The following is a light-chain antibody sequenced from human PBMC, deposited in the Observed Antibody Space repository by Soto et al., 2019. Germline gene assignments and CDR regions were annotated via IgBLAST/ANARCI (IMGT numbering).Light chain of an antibody. CDR1: SSHVGGYNY. CDR2: DVS. CDR3: SSYTTSSTVV. V-gene: IGLV2-14*03. J-gene: IGLJ2*01. Sequence: QSALTQPASVSGSPGQSITISCTGRSSHVGGYNYVSWYQQHHPGKAPKLMIYDVSNRPSGVSNRFSGSKSGNTASLTISGLQAEDEDDYYCSSYTTSSTVVFGGGTKLTVL.